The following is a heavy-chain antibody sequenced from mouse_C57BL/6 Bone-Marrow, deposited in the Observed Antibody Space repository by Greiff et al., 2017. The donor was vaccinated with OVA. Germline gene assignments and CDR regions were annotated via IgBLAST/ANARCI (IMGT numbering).Heavy chain of an antibody. D-gene: IGHD2-2*01. CDR3: ARRGDGYGFAY. CDR1: GFSLTSYG. Sequence: VHLVESGPGLVQPSQSLSITCTVSGFSLTSYGVHWVRQSPGKGLEWLGVIWSGGSTDYNAAFISRLSISKDNSKSQVFFKMNSLQADDTAIYYCARRGDGYGFAYWGQGTLVTVSA. J-gene: IGHJ3*01. V-gene: IGHV2-2*01. CDR2: IWSGGST.